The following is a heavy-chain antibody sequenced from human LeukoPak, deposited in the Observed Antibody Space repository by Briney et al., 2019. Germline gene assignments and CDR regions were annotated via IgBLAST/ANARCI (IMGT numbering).Heavy chain of an antibody. D-gene: IGHD6-19*01. CDR2: INSDGSTT. V-gene: IGHV3-74*01. CDR3: ARAVAGPSHLDY. J-gene: IGHJ4*02. Sequence: GGSLRLSCAASGFTFSSYWVHWVRQAPGKGLVWVARINSDGSTTTYADSVKGRFTISRDNAKNTLYLQMNSLRAEDTAVFYCARAVAGPSHLDYWGQGTLVTVSS. CDR1: GFTFSSYW.